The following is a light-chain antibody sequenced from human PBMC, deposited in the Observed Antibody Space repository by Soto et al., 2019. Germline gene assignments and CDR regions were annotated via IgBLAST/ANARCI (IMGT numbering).Light chain of an antibody. CDR2: GNV. CDR3: QSYDSSLSGVI. Sequence: QSVLTQPPSVSGAPGQRVTISCTGGSSNIGAGYDVHWYQQLPGTAPKLLIYGNVNRPSGVPDRFSGSKSGTSASLAITGLQAEDEVDYDCQSYDSSLSGVIFAGGTQLTVL. V-gene: IGLV1-40*01. CDR1: SSNIGAGYD. J-gene: IGLJ2*01.